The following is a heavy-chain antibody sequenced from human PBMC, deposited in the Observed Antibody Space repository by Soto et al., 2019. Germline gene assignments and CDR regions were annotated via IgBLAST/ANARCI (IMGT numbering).Heavy chain of an antibody. Sequence: SETLSLTCTVSGGSISSGDYYWSWIRQPPGKGLEWIGYIYYSGSTYYNPSLKSRVTISVDTSKNQFSLKLSSVTAADTAVYYCARVFVAAAGRNSIDYWGQGTLVTVSS. CDR3: ARVFVAAAGRNSIDY. J-gene: IGHJ4*02. CDR1: GGSISSGDYY. V-gene: IGHV4-30-4*01. D-gene: IGHD6-13*01. CDR2: IYYSGST.